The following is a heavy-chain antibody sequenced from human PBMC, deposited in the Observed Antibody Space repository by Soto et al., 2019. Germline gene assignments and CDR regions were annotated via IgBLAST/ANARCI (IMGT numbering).Heavy chain of an antibody. CDR3: VRDDRWAFDF. D-gene: IGHD3-22*01. CDR2: ISIGSGSI. Sequence: EVQLVESGGGLVQPGGSRRVSCAASGFGFRNYAMNWVRQAPGKGLEWVSYISIGSGSIFYADSVKGRFTISRDDAKNSLYMQMNTLRDEDTAVYYCVRDDRWAFDFWGQGTMVTVSS. CDR1: GFGFRNYA. J-gene: IGHJ3*01. V-gene: IGHV3-48*02.